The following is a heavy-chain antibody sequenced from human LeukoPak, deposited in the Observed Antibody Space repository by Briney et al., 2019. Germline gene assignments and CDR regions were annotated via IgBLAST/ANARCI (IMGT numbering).Heavy chain of an antibody. CDR3: ARLRGGLYYYDSSGYYSDY. V-gene: IGHV3-74*01. J-gene: IGHJ4*02. CDR1: GFTFSSYW. D-gene: IGHD3-22*01. CDR2: INTDGSST. Sequence: GGSLRLSCAASGFTFSSYWMHWVRHAPGKGLVWVSRINTDGSSTSYADSVKGRFTISRDNAKNTLYLQMNSLRAEDTAVYYCARLRGGLYYYDSSGYYSDYWGQGTLVTVSS.